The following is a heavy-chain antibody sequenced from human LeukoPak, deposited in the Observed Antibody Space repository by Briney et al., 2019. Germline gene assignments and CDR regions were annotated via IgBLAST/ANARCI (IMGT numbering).Heavy chain of an antibody. Sequence: SETLSLTCSVSGGSVRSGSYYWSWIRQPPGKGLEWIGYIHYSGSANYNPSLKSRVTISVDTSKNQFSLKVSSVTAADTAVYYCARRSSDGYYYYYMDVWGKGTTVTVSS. CDR3: ARRSSDGYYYYYMDV. CDR1: GGSVRSGSYY. V-gene: IGHV4-61*01. J-gene: IGHJ6*03. CDR2: IHYSGSA. D-gene: IGHD3-10*01.